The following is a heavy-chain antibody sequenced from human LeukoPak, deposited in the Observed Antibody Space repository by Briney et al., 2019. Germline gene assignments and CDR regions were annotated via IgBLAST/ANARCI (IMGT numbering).Heavy chain of an antibody. V-gene: IGHV3-48*04. J-gene: IGHJ6*03. Sequence: GGSLRLSCAASGFTFSSYSMNWVRQAPGKGLEWVSYISSSSSTIYYADSVKGRFTISRDNAKNSLYLQMNSLRAEDTAVYYCAREGTQRQQLVRDLPYYYYYMDVWGKGTTVTVSS. CDR3: AREGTQRQQLVRDLPYYYYYMDV. D-gene: IGHD6-13*01. CDR2: ISSSSSTI. CDR1: GFTFSSYS.